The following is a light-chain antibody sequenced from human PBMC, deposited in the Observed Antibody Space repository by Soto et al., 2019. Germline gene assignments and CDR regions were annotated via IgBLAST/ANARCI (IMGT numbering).Light chain of an antibody. V-gene: IGKV1-5*01. CDR3: KQYNSYSWT. CDR1: QSINTW. Sequence: DIQMTQYPSTLSASIGDRVTITCRASQSINTWLAWYQQRPGKAPKLLVYDASSLESGVPSRFRGSGSGTEFTLTISSLQADDFATYFCKQYNSYSWTFGQGTKVEIK. J-gene: IGKJ1*01. CDR2: DAS.